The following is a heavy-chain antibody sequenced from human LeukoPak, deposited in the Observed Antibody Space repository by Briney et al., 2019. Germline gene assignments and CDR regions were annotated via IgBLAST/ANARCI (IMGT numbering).Heavy chain of an antibody. Sequence: ASVKVSCKASGYTFTSYEINWVRQATGQGLEWMGWMNPNSGNTGYAQKFQGRVTITRNTSISTAYMELSSLRSEDTAVYYCARMRIAAAGNDAFDIWGQGTMVTVSS. J-gene: IGHJ3*02. CDR1: GYTFTSYE. CDR2: MNPNSGNT. CDR3: ARMRIAAAGNDAFDI. V-gene: IGHV1-8*03. D-gene: IGHD6-13*01.